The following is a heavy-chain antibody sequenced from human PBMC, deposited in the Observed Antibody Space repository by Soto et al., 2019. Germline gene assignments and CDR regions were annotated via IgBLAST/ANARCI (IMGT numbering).Heavy chain of an antibody. D-gene: IGHD5-12*01. CDR1: GFTFSSYD. J-gene: IGHJ6*02. CDR3: ARVSWPSYSGYTYGMDV. V-gene: IGHV3-13*01. CDR2: IGTAGDT. Sequence: PGGSLRLSCAASGFTFSSYDMHWVRQATGKGLEWVSAIGTAGDTYYPGSVKGRFTISRENAKNSLYLQMNNLRAEDTAVYYCARVSWPSYSGYTYGMDVWGQGTTVTVSS.